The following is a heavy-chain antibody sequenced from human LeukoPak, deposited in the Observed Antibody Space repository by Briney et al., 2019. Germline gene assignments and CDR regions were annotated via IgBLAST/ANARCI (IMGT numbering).Heavy chain of an antibody. Sequence: GASVKVSCKASGGTFSNYAISWVRQAPGQGLEWMGGIIPIFGTANYAQKFQGRVTIIADKSTSTAYMELSSLRSEDTAVYYCATGGWELGRVDYWGQGTLVTVSS. D-gene: IGHD1-26*01. CDR3: ATGGWELGRVDY. J-gene: IGHJ4*02. CDR1: GGTFSNYA. V-gene: IGHV1-69*06. CDR2: IIPIFGTA.